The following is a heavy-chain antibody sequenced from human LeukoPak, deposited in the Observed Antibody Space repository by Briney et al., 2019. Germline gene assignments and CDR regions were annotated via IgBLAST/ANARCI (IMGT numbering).Heavy chain of an antibody. D-gene: IGHD2-2*01. CDR3: ATRNRYCSSTSCYGRRFMDV. J-gene: IGHJ6*02. CDR1: GGSFSGYY. V-gene: IGHV4-34*01. Sequence: SETLSLTCAVYGGSFSGYYWSWIRQPPGKGLEWIGEINHSGSTNYNPSLKSRVTISVDTSKNQFSLKLSSVTAADTAVYYCATRNRYCSSTSCYGRRFMDVWGQGTTVTVSS. CDR2: INHSGST.